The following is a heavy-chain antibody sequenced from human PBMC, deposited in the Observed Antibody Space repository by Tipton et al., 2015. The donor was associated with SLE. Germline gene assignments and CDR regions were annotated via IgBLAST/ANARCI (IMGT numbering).Heavy chain of an antibody. CDR2: ISSSSSTI. V-gene: IGHV3-48*01. CDR1: EFTFGSYS. Sequence: SLRLSCVGSEFTFGSYSMNWVRQAPGKGLEWLSYISSSSSTISYADSVKGRFTISRDSAKNSLYLQMTSLRPEDTAMYYCARGEAAYNNEFDYWGQGPLVTVSS. J-gene: IGHJ4*02. D-gene: IGHD4-11*01. CDR3: ARGEAAYNNEFDY.